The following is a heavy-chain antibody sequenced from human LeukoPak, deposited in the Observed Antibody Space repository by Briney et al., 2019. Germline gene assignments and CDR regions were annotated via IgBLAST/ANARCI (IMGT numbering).Heavy chain of an antibody. CDR2: IKGDESAK. J-gene: IGHJ4*02. CDR3: ARDVGGSLDY. Sequence: GGSLRLSCAASGFSLSRYWMSWVRQAPGKGLEWVANIKGDESAKHQADSVKGRFTISRDNAQNSVYLQMSSLRVEDTAVYYCARDVGGSLDYWGQGTLVTVSS. CDR1: GFSLSRYW. V-gene: IGHV3-7*03. D-gene: IGHD1-26*01.